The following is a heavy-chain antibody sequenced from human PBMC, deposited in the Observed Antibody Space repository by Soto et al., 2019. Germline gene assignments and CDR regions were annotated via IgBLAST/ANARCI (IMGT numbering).Heavy chain of an antibody. V-gene: IGHV3-23*01. Sequence: GGSLRLSCAASGFTFANYAISWVRQSPGKGLEWVSGLGGSGGGTYYADSVKGRFTISRDNAKNSLFLQMHSLRAEDTAVYFCARHNGYSGSSHYYLFGMDVWGQGTTVTVSS. J-gene: IGHJ6*02. CDR2: LGGSGGGT. CDR1: GFTFANYA. CDR3: ARHNGYSGSSHYYLFGMDV. D-gene: IGHD6-13*01.